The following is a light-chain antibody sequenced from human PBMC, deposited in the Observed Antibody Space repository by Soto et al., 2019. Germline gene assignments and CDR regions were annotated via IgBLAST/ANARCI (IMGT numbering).Light chain of an antibody. CDR2: GAS. J-gene: IGKJ1*01. CDR3: QQYSNWPPGT. V-gene: IGKV3-15*01. CDR1: QSVSNY. Sequence: EIRTKQSPAALSVSTGERATLSCRASQSVSNYLSWYQQKPGQPPRLLIYGASTRATGIPARFSGSGSGTEFTLTISSLQSEDFAVYYCQQYSNWPPGTFGQGTKVDIK.